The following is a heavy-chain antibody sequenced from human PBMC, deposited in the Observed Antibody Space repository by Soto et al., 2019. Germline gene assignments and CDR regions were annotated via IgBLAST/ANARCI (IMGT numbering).Heavy chain of an antibody. CDR2: ISWNSGSI. CDR3: ASWLEREHAYDI. J-gene: IGHJ3*02. D-gene: IGHD1-1*01. Sequence: PGGSLRLSCAASGFTFDDYAMHWVRQAPGKGLEWVSGISWNSGSIGYADSVKGRFTISRDNSNNIIYLQMNSLGPDDTAVYYCASWLEREHAYDIWGLGTMVTVSS. V-gene: IGHV3-9*01. CDR1: GFTFDDYA.